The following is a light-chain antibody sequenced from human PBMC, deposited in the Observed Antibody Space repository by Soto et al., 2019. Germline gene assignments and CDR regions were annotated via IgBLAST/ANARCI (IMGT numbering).Light chain of an antibody. CDR1: QSISSW. V-gene: IGKV1-5*03. CDR3: QQYNSYPLT. Sequence: DIQMTQSPSTLSASVGDRVTITSRASQSISSWLAWYQQKPGKAPNLLIYMASSLESGVPSRFSGSGSGTEFTLTISSLQPDDFATYYCQQYNSYPLTFGPGTKVDIK. CDR2: MAS. J-gene: IGKJ3*01.